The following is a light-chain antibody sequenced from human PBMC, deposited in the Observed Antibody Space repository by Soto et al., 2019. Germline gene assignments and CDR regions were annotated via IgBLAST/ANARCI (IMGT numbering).Light chain of an antibody. CDR2: EAS. CDR1: QSISDS. J-gene: IGKJ1*01. Sequence: DIQMTQSPSTLSASVGDRVTITCRASQSISDSLAWYQQKPGKAPKLLIYEASSLKSGVPSRFSGSRSGTKYPQPHSIMQRDNCEISSCQQNKGYWTLAQGPKGENK. CDR3: QQNKGYWT. V-gene: IGKV1-5*03.